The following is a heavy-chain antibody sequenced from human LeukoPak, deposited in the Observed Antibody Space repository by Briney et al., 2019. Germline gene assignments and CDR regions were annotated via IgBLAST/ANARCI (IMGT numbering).Heavy chain of an antibody. D-gene: IGHD6-13*01. CDR2: VHASEST. CDR3: ARDWSSSWLYFDY. J-gene: IGHJ4*02. V-gene: IGHV4-61*02. Sequence: SETLSLTCTVPGGSINSGSYYWSWIRQPAGKGLEWIGRVHASESTNYNPSLKSRVTISVDTSKNQFSLKLTSVTAADTAVYYCARDWSSSWLYFDYWGQGTLVTVSS. CDR1: GGSINSGSYY.